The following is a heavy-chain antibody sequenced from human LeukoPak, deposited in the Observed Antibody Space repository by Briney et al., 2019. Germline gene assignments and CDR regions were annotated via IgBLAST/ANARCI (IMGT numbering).Heavy chain of an antibody. Sequence: SETPSLTCAVYGGSFSGYYWSWIRQPPGKGLEWIGEINHSGSTNYNPSLKSRVTISVDTSKNQFSLKLSSVTAADTAVYYCARGSMITVPFDYWGQGTLVTVSS. CDR3: ARGSMITVPFDY. V-gene: IGHV4-34*01. CDR2: INHSGST. D-gene: IGHD3-22*01. CDR1: GGSFSGYY. J-gene: IGHJ4*02.